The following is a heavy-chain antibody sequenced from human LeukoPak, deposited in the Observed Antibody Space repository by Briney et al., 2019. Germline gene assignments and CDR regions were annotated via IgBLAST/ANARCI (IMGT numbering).Heavy chain of an antibody. D-gene: IGHD6-13*01. Sequence: ASVTVSCTASGYTFTSYGISWVRQAPGQGLEWMGWISAYNGNTNYAQKLQGRVTMTTDTSTSTAYMELRSLRSDDTAVYYCARDTSSSWYSYYYGMDVWGQGTTVTVSS. CDR1: GYTFTSYG. V-gene: IGHV1-18*01. CDR2: ISAYNGNT. J-gene: IGHJ6*02. CDR3: ARDTSSSWYSYYYGMDV.